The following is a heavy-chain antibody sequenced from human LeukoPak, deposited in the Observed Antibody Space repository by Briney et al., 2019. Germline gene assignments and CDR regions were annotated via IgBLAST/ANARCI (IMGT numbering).Heavy chain of an antibody. CDR3: TTDYGSGSYRYFNY. D-gene: IGHD3-10*01. J-gene: IGHJ4*02. CDR2: IKSKIDGGTT. V-gene: IGHV3-15*01. CDR1: GFTFTNAW. Sequence: PGGSLRLSCVASGFTFTNAWMNWVRQAPGKGLEWVGHIKSKIDGGTTDYPAPVKGRFTISRDDSKNTLYLQMNSLKSEDTAVYYCTTDYGSGSYRYFNYWGQGTLVTVSS.